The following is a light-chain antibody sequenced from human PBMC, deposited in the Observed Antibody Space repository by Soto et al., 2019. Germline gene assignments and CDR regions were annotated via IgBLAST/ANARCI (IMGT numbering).Light chain of an antibody. J-gene: IGKJ1*01. V-gene: IGKV3-15*01. CDR3: QQYNQWPGT. CDR2: GAS. CDR1: QSIGSN. Sequence: EIVLTQSPDTLSVSPGESATLSCRASQSIGSNLAWYQQKPGQSPRLLIYGASSRATGVPVRFSGSGSGVGFTLTIGGLQSEDFALSHCQQYNQWPGTFGRRTKVDSK.